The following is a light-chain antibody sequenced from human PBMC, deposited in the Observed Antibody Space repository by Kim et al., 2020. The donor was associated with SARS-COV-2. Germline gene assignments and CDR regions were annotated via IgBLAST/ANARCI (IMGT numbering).Light chain of an antibody. CDR1: RGSIDDNY. Sequence: GKTVTSSGTRSRGSIDDNYVQWYQQRPGGVPTAVIYEDDQRTSGVSDRFSGSIDNASNSASLTISGLKTEDEADYYCQSYNRSNVVFGGGTKVTVL. CDR3: QSYNRSNVV. CDR2: EDD. V-gene: IGLV6-57*03. J-gene: IGLJ2*01.